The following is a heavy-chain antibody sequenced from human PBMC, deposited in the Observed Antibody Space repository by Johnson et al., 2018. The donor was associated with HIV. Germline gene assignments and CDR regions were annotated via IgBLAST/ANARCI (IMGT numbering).Heavy chain of an antibody. CDR2: IWYDGNNK. D-gene: IGHD4-23*01. Sequence: QVQLVESGGGVVQPGRSLRVSCAASGFTFSSYGMHWVRQAPGKGLEWVAVIWYDGNNKYYADSVMGRFTISRDNSKNPLYLQMNSLRAEDTAVYYCAKSPAKDHGGNSGAFDIWGQGTLVTVSS. CDR1: GFTFSSYG. J-gene: IGHJ3*02. CDR3: AKSPAKDHGGNSGAFDI. V-gene: IGHV3-33*06.